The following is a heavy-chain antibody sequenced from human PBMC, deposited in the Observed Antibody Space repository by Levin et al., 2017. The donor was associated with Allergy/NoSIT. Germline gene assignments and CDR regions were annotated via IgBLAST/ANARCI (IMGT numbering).Heavy chain of an antibody. CDR1: GFTFSSYS. Sequence: PGGSLRLSCAASGFTFSSYSMNWVRQAPGKGLEWVSSISSSSSYIYYADSVKGRFTISRDNAKNSLYLQMNSLRAEDTAVYYCARDDYDFWSGYLVTFDYWGPGTLVTVSS. J-gene: IGHJ4*02. CDR3: ARDDYDFWSGYLVTFDY. D-gene: IGHD3-3*01. CDR2: ISSSSSYI. V-gene: IGHV3-21*01.